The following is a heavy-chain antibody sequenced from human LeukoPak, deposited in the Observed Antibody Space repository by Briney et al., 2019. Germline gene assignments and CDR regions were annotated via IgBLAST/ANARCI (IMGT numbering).Heavy chain of an antibody. J-gene: IGHJ4*02. CDR3: ARVGWHKSLDY. Sequence: SETLSLTCTVSGGSISSSSYYWGWIRQPPGKGLEWIGSIYYSGSTYYNPSLKSRVTISVDTSKNQFSLKLSSATAADTAVYYCARVGWHKSLDYWGQGTLVTVSS. CDR1: GGSISSSSYY. CDR2: IYYSGST. V-gene: IGHV4-39*07. D-gene: IGHD6-19*01.